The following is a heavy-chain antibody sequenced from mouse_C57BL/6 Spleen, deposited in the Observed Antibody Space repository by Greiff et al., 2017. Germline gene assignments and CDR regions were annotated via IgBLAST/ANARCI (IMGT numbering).Heavy chain of an antibody. J-gene: IGHJ1*03. CDR3: ARAYYGNFDV. Sequence: VQLQQPGAELVKPGASVKMSCKASGYTFTSYWITWVKQRPGQGLEWIGDIYPGSGSTNYNEKFKSKATLTVDTSSITAYMQISSLTSEDSAVYYCARAYYGNFDVWGTGTTVTVSS. V-gene: IGHV1-55*01. CDR2: IYPGSGST. CDR1: GYTFTSYW.